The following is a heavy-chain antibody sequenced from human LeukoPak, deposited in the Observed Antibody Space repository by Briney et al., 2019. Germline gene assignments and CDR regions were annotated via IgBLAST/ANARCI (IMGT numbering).Heavy chain of an antibody. CDR1: GYTFTSYD. V-gene: IGHV1-8*01. CDR3: ARGIPYDFWSGYYTRYYYYGMDV. J-gene: IGHJ6*02. D-gene: IGHD3-3*01. CDR2: MNPNSGNT. Sequence: ASVKVSCKASGYTFTSYDINWVRQATGQGLEWMGWMNPNSGNTGYAQKFQGRVTMTRNTSINTAYMELSSLRSEDTAVYYCARGIPYDFWSGYYTRYYYYGMDVWGQGTTVTVSS.